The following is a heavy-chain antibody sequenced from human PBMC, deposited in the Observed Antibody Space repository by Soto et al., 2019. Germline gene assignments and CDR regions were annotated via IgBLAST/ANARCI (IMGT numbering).Heavy chain of an antibody. D-gene: IGHD3-10*01. Sequence: GASVKVSCKASGYTFTNYGISWVRQAPGQGLEWMGWINVYNGNTKYAQKVQGRVTMTTDTSTSTAYMELRSLASDDTAIYYCARAGAAPYYYYGLDVWGQGTTVTVSS. V-gene: IGHV1-18*01. J-gene: IGHJ6*02. CDR1: GYTFTNYG. CDR3: ARAGAAPYYYYGLDV. CDR2: INVYNGNT.